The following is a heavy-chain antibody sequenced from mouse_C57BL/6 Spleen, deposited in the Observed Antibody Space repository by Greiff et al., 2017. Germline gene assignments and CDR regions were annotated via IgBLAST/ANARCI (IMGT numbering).Heavy chain of an antibody. CDR1: GFTFSDFY. Sequence: EVMLVESGGGLVQSGRSLRLSCATSGFTFSDFYMEWVRQAPGKGLEWIAASRNKANDYTTEYSASVKGRFIVSRDTSQSILYLQMHALRAEDTAIYYCARDYYYGSTYAMDYWGQGTSVTVSS. V-gene: IGHV7-1*01. J-gene: IGHJ4*01. CDR3: ARDYYYGSTYAMDY. CDR2: SRNKANDYTT. D-gene: IGHD1-1*01.